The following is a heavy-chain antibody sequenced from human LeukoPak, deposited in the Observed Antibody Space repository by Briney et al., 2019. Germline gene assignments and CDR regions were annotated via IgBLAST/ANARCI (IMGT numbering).Heavy chain of an antibody. J-gene: IGHJ6*03. Sequence: GGSLRLSCAASGFTFSSYAMHWVRQAPGKGLEHVSAISSNGGSTYYANSVKGRFTISRDNSKNTLYLQMGSLRAEDMAVYYCARDAEYCSSTSCYKDYYYYMDVWGKGTTVTVSS. D-gene: IGHD2-2*02. CDR1: GFTFSSYA. CDR2: ISSNGGST. V-gene: IGHV3-64*01. CDR3: ARDAEYCSSTSCYKDYYYYMDV.